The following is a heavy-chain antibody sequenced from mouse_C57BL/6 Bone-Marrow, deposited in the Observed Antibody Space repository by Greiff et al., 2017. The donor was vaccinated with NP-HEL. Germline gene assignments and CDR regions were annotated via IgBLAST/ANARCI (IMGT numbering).Heavy chain of an antibody. CDR3: ARNYGHFDY. V-gene: IGHV1-19*01. CDR1: GYTFTDYY. CDR2: INPYNGGT. Sequence: DVKLQESGPVLVKPGASVKMSCKASGYTFTDYYMNWVKQSHGKSLEWIGVINPYNGGTSYNQKFKGKATLTVDKSSSTAYMELNSLTSEDSAVYYCARNYGHFDYWGQGTTLTVSS. J-gene: IGHJ2*01. D-gene: IGHD1-1*01.